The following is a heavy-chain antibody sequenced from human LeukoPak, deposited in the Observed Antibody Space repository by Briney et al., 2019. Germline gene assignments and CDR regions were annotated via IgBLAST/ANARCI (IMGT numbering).Heavy chain of an antibody. J-gene: IGHJ4*02. D-gene: IGHD6-19*01. CDR3: ARALAVDDFDY. CDR1: GFTFSSYS. CDR2: ISSSSSYI. Sequence: GGSLRLSCAGSGFTFSSYSMNWVRQAPGKGLEWVSSISSSSSYIYYADSVKGRFTISRDNAKNSLYLQMNSLRAEDTAVYYCARALAVDDFDYWGQGTLVTVSS. V-gene: IGHV3-21*01.